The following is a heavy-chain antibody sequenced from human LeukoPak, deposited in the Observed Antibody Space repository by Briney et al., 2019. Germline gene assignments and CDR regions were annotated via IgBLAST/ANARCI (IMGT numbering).Heavy chain of an antibody. CDR2: INHSGST. CDR1: GGSFSGYY. V-gene: IGHV4-34*01. Sequence: SETLSLTCAVYGGSFSGYYWSWIRQPPGKGLEWIGEINHSGSTYSNPSLKSRVTISVDTSKNQFSLNLSSVTASDTAVFYCASTHYDILTPSYYVDFWGQGTLVTVSS. J-gene: IGHJ4*02. CDR3: ASTHYDILTPSYYVDF. D-gene: IGHD3-9*01.